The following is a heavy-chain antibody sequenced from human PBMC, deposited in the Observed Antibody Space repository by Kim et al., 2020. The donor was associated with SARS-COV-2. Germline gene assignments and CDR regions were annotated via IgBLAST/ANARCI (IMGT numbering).Heavy chain of an antibody. J-gene: IGHJ6*01. CDR2: IYSGGSST. D-gene: IGHD2-2*01. V-gene: IGHV3-23*03. Sequence: GGSLRLSCAVSGFTFSSYVMSWVGQAPGKGLEWVSVIYSGGSSTYYADSVMGRLTIFRDNSKNTLFLQMKSLIAEDPDVYYCAQGGYRLLVGYHYYGMD. CDR3: AQGGYRLLVGYHYYGMD. CDR1: GFTFSSYV.